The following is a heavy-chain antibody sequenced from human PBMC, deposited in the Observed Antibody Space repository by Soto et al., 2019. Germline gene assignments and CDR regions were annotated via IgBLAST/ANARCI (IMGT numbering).Heavy chain of an antibody. J-gene: IGHJ4*02. CDR2: IYYSGCT. D-gene: IGHD3-3*01. V-gene: IGHV4-30-4*01. CDR3: ASAFWSGYTFDY. CDR1: GGSISSGDYY. Sequence: QVQLQESGPGLVKPSQTLSLTCTVSGGSISSGDYYWSWIRQPPGKGLEWIGYIYYSGCTYYNPSRKSRVTISVDTSKNQCSLKLSSVTAADTAVYYCASAFWSGYTFDYWGQGTLVTVSS.